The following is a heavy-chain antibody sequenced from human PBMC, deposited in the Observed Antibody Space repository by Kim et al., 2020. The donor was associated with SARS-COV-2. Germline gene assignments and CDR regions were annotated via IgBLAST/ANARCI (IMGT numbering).Heavy chain of an antibody. J-gene: IGHJ4*02. CDR3: ARPNSWYVYFDY. Sequence: ASVKVSCKASGYTFTSYAMHWVRQAPGQRLEWMGWINAGNGNTKYSQKFQGRVTITRDTSASTAYMELSSLRSEDTAVYYCARPNSWYVYFDYWGQGTLVTVSS. D-gene: IGHD6-13*01. CDR2: INAGNGNT. V-gene: IGHV1-3*01. CDR1: GYTFTSYA.